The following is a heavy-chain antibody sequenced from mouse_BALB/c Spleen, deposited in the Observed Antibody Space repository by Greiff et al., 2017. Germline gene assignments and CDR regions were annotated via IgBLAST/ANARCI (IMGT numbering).Heavy chain of an antibody. CDR1: GFTFTSYG. J-gene: IGHJ2*01. D-gene: IGHD2-2*01. CDR2: ISSGGSYT. V-gene: IGHV5-6*01. Sequence: EVQLVESGADLVKPGASLKLSCAASGFTFTSYGMPWVRQTPDKRLEWVATISSGGSYTYYPDSVKGRCTITRDNAKNTMYLQMNSLKSEDTAMYYCARRGGYDYFDYWGQGTTLTVSS. CDR3: ARRGGYDYFDY.